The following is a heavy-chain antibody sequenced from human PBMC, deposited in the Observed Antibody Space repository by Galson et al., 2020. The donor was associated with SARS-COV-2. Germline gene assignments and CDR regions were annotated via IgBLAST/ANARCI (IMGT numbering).Heavy chain of an antibody. V-gene: IGHV3-21*01. CDR3: ARDEGIRGYNYGRLYYGRDV. D-gene: IGHD5-18*01. J-gene: IGHJ6*02. Sequence: NSGGSLRLSCAASGFPFSTYSMNWVRQAPGKGLEWVASISTSSSYIYYADSVKGRFIISRDNPRKSMYLQMNSLRAEDTAVYYCARDEGIRGYNYGRLYYGRDVWGHGTTVTVAS. CDR1: GFPFSTYS. CDR2: ISTSSSYI.